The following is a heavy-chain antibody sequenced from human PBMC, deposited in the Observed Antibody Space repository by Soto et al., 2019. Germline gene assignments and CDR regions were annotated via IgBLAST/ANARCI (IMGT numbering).Heavy chain of an antibody. CDR1: GYTCSYYT. D-gene: IGHD6-19*01. CDR2: VNADNGDT. Sequence: ASVEVACKASGYTCSYYTMHWLRQAPGQRPEWMGWVNADNGDTRYSQKFQGRLTMTRDTSASTIYVELSSLTSEDTAVYFCARGPSSGSFDFWGQGTLVTVSS. V-gene: IGHV1-3*01. J-gene: IGHJ4*02. CDR3: ARGPSSGSFDF.